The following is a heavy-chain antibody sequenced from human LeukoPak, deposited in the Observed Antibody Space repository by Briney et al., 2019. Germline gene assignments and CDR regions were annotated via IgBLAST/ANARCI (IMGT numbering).Heavy chain of an antibody. Sequence: PGKSLRLSCAASGFTFSGYPIHWVRKAPGKGLEWVAVISYDGSNKYYADSVKGRFTISRDNAKNTLYLQMHSLRAEDTALYYCAREGWSGRNGEYLVGGMDVWAQGTTVTVSS. CDR3: AREGWSGRNGEYLVGGMDV. CDR1: GFTFSGYP. J-gene: IGHJ6*02. CDR2: ISYDGSNK. V-gene: IGHV3-30-3*01. D-gene: IGHD1-26*01.